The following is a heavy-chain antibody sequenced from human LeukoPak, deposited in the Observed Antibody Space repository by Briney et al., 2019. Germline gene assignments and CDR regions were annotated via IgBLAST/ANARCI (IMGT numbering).Heavy chain of an antibody. CDR3: ARHDSSGYYQDY. CDR1: GASMRRYY. Sequence: PSETLSLTCSVSGASMRRYYWSWIRQPPGKGLEWIGYIYYDGSTTYNPSLKSRVTISVDTSKNQFSLKLTSVTAADTAVYYCARHDSSGYYQDYWGQGTLVTVSS. J-gene: IGHJ4*02. V-gene: IGHV4-59*08. CDR2: IYYDGST. D-gene: IGHD3-22*01.